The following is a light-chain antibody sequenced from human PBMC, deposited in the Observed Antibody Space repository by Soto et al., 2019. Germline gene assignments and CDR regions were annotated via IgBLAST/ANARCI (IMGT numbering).Light chain of an antibody. CDR2: GAS. V-gene: IGKV3-20*01. Sequence: ESVLALFPGTLSLSPGESASLSCRASQSVSNNYLAWYQQKPGQAPRLLIYGASNRATGIPDRFSGSGSGTDFTLTISRLEPEDFAVYYCQQYGSSGTFGQGTKVDIK. J-gene: IGKJ1*01. CDR1: QSVSNNY. CDR3: QQYGSSGT.